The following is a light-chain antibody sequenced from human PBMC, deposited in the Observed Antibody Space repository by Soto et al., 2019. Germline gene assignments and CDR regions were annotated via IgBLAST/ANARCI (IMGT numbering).Light chain of an antibody. CDR2: GAS. CDR3: QHYSSSPVT. Sequence: EIVLTQSPGTLSLSPGERATLSCRASQSVSNSYLAWYQQKPGQAPRLLIYGASSRANGVPDRFSGSGSGTDFTLSLSRLEPEDFAVYYCQHYSSSPVTFGQGTKVEIK. V-gene: IGKV3-20*01. CDR1: QSVSNSY. J-gene: IGKJ1*01.